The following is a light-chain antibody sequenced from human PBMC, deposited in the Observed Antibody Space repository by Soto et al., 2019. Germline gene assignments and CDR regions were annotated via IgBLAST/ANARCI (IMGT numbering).Light chain of an antibody. V-gene: IGKV3-20*01. CDR1: QSVPKDY. CDR2: DAS. CDR3: QQCSISPLT. J-gene: IGKJ4*01. Sequence: EIVLTQSPGTLSLSPGERATLSCRASQSVPKDYLAWYQHKPGQAPRLLIHDASSRATGIPDRFCGSGSGTDFTLTISRLEPEDFAVYYCQQCSISPLTFGGGTKVEIK.